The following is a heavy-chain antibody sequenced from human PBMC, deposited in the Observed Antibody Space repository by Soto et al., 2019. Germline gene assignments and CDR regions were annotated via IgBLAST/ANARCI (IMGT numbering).Heavy chain of an antibody. CDR1: GYTFSNSG. J-gene: IGHJ5*02. CDR3: ASYEYSNGRQLLNP. V-gene: IGHV1-18*01. Sequence: VQLVQSGPEVKKPGASVTVSCKAYGYTFSNSGFSWMRQAPGQWLELMGWISIYNGNTNYAQKSQGRISMPTDTSTTSACMELRTLRSDDTAVYYWASYEYSNGRQLLNPWGQGHLVTLTS. CDR2: ISIYNGNT. D-gene: IGHD3-22*01.